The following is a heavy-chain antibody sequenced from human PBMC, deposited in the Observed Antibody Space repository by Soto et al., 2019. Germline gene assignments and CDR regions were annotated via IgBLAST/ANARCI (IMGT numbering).Heavy chain of an antibody. Sequence: SVKVSCKASGGTFSSYAISWVRQAPGQGLEWMGGIIPIFGTANYAQKFQGRVTITADESTSTAYMELSSLRSEDTAVYYCARLAFNYDILTGLDYWGQGTLVTVSS. V-gene: IGHV1-69*13. CDR1: GGTFSSYA. D-gene: IGHD3-9*01. J-gene: IGHJ4*02. CDR3: ARLAFNYDILTGLDY. CDR2: IIPIFGTA.